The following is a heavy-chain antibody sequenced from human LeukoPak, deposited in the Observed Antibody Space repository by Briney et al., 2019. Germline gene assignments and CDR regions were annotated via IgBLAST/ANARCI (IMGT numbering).Heavy chain of an antibody. D-gene: IGHD6-13*01. V-gene: IGHV1-3*01. CDR1: GYTLTSYA. Sequence: ASVKVSCKASGYTLTSYAMHWVRQAPGQRLEWMGWINACNGNTKYSQKFQGRVTITRDTSASTAYMELSSLRSEDTAVYYCASPVMIAAAGIYYFDYWGQGTLVTVSS. CDR2: INACNGNT. J-gene: IGHJ4*02. CDR3: ASPVMIAAAGIYYFDY.